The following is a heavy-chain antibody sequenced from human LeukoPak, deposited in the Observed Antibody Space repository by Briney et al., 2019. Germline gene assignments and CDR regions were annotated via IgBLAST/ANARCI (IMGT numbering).Heavy chain of an antibody. CDR2: IYYSGTT. Sequence: SETLSLTCTVSGGSISSYYWSWIRQPPGKGLEWIGYIYYSGTTNYNPSLKSRVTISVDTSKNQFSLKLSSVTAADTAVYYCARDPSGSYFDYWGQGTLVTVSS. V-gene: IGHV4-59*01. J-gene: IGHJ4*02. CDR1: GGSISSYY. D-gene: IGHD1-26*01. CDR3: ARDPSGSYFDY.